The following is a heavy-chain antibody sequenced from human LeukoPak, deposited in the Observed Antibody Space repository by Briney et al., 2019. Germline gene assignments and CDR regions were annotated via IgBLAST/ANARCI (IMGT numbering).Heavy chain of an antibody. V-gene: IGHV4-59*08. CDR1: GGSFSGYY. CDR2: IYYSGST. D-gene: IGHD2-15*01. CDR3: ARDNRYCSGGSCYLVKDGWFDP. J-gene: IGHJ5*02. Sequence: SETLSLTCAVYGGSFSGYYWSWIRQPPGKGLEWIGYIYYSGSTNYNPSLKSRVTISVDTSKNQFSLKLSSVTAADTAVYYCARDNRYCSGGSCYLVKDGWFDPWGQGTLVTVSS.